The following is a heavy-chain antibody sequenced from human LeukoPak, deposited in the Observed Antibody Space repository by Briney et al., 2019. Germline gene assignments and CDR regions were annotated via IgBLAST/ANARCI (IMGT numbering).Heavy chain of an antibody. CDR2: ISSVTSAI. V-gene: IGHV3-11*01. CDR1: GLSISDYY. J-gene: IGHJ4*02. Sequence: PGGSLRLSCAASGLSISDYYMSWIRQAPGEGLQWISYISSVTSAIHYADSMKGRFTMSRDNAKNSVYLQMNSLRTEDAAMYFCVSTPAIRRLNFWGQGTLVTVSS. D-gene: IGHD2-2*02. CDR3: VSTPAIRRLNF.